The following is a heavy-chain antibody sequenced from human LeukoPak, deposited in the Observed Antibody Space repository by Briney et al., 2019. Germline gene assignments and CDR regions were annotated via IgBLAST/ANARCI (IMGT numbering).Heavy chain of an antibody. J-gene: IGHJ4*02. CDR2: ISYEGSNK. Sequence: PGGSLGLSCAASGFTFSSYAMHWVRQAPGKGLEWVAVISYEGSNKYYGDSVKGRFTISGDNSKNTLYLQMNSLRAEDTAVYYCAKDASDYYGSGSSDCWGQGTLVTVSS. CDR1: GFTFSSYA. D-gene: IGHD3-10*01. V-gene: IGHV3-30-3*01. CDR3: AKDASDYYGSGSSDC.